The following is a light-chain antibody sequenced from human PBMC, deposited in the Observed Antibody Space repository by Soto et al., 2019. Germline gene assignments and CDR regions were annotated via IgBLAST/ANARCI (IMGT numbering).Light chain of an antibody. CDR2: GAS. CDR3: QHYGNSPT. Sequence: EIVLTQSPGTLSLSPGDGATLSCRASQSVSSGYLAWYQQKPGQAPRLLIYGASRRATGIPDRFSGSGSGTDFTLSISRLEPEDLAVYWCQHYGNSPTFGQGTKVQI. V-gene: IGKV3-20*01. J-gene: IGKJ1*01. CDR1: QSVSSGY.